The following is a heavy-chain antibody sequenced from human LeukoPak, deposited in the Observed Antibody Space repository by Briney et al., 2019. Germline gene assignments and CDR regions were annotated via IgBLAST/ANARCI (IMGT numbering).Heavy chain of an antibody. Sequence: GGSLRLSCAASGFTFSSYAMSWVRQAPGKGLEWVSAISGSGGSTYYADSVKGRFTISRDNSKNTLYLQMNSLRAEDTAVYSCAKDGEGYCSSTSCKRAYYGMDVWGKGTTVTVSS. J-gene: IGHJ6*04. V-gene: IGHV3-23*01. CDR1: GFTFSSYA. CDR3: AKDGEGYCSSTSCKRAYYGMDV. CDR2: ISGSGGST. D-gene: IGHD2-2*01.